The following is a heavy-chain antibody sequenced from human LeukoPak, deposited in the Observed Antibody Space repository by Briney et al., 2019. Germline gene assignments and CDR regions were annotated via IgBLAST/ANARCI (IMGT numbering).Heavy chain of an antibody. J-gene: IGHJ4*02. CDR2: ISYDGSNK. CDR3: ARIVATIGADY. CDR1: GFTFSSYG. D-gene: IGHD5-12*01. V-gene: IGHV3-30*03. Sequence: PGGSLRLSCAASGFTFSSYGMHWVRQAPGKGLEWVAVISYDGSNKYYADSVKGRFTISRDNAKNSLYLQMNSLRAEDTAVYYCARIVATIGADYWGQGTLVTVSS.